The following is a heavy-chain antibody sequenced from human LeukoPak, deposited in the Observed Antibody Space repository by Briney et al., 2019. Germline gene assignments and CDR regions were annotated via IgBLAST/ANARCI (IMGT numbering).Heavy chain of an antibody. CDR3: ARAAMVTNSGYYYYYMDV. D-gene: IGHD2-21*02. V-gene: IGHV1-8*01. CDR2: MNPNSGNT. Sequence: ASVKVSCKASGYTFTSYDINWVRQATGQGLEWMGWMNPNSGNTGYAQKFQGRVTMTRNTSISTAYIELSSLRSEDTAVYYCARAAMVTNSGYYYYYMDVWGKGTTVTISS. CDR1: GYTFTSYD. J-gene: IGHJ6*03.